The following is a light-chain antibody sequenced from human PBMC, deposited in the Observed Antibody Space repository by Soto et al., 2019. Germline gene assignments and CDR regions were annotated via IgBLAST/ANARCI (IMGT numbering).Light chain of an antibody. Sequence: QSVLTQPPSASGTPGQRVTISCSGSNSNIGGNTVNWYQQLPGTAPKLLIYNDNQRPSGVPDRFSGSKSGTSASLAISGLRSDDEADYYCATWDDSPVFGGGTKLTVL. CDR2: NDN. CDR1: NSNIGGNT. J-gene: IGLJ2*01. V-gene: IGLV1-44*01. CDR3: ATWDDSPV.